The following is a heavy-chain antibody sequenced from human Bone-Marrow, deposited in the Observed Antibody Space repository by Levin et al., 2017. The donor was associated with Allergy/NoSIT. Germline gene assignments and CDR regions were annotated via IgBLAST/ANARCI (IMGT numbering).Heavy chain of an antibody. CDR2: INPNSGDT. CDR3: ARISSAAFDM. Sequence: PGGSLRLSCKASGYTFTDYFIHWVRLAPGQGLEWMGWINPNSGDTDSSQNFQGTVTMTRDTSISTAYMEVTNLTSNDTALYYCARISSAAFDMWGQGTVVTVSS. D-gene: IGHD6-19*01. CDR1: GYTFTDYF. V-gene: IGHV1-2*02. J-gene: IGHJ3*02.